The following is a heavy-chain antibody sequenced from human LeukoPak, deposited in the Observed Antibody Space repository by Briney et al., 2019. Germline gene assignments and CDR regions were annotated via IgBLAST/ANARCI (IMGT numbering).Heavy chain of an antibody. V-gene: IGHV4-34*01. CDR1: GVSLSKYQ. D-gene: IGHD4-17*01. CDR2: INHVGST. CDR3: ALCLSTPSDTGAYGGGYYYFDN. J-gene: IGHJ4*02. Sequence: SETLSLTCAVNGVSLSKYQWTWIRQSPEKGLEWIGKINHVGSTNYNPSLKSRVSVSLEAPKNQFSLELRSVTAADTAVYYCALCLSTPSDTGAYGGGYYYFDNWGQGILVTVSS.